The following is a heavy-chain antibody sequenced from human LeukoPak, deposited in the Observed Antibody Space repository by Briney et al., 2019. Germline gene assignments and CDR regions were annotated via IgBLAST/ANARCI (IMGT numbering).Heavy chain of an antibody. V-gene: IGHV3-21*01. Sequence: GGSLRLSCAASGFTFRSYNMNWVRPAPGKRPEWVSSISSSSSYIYYADSVKGRFTISRDNAKNSLYLQMNSLRAEDTALYYCARGASRADYWGQGTLVTVSS. CDR3: ARGASRADY. CDR2: ISSSSSYI. CDR1: GFTFRSYN. J-gene: IGHJ4*02.